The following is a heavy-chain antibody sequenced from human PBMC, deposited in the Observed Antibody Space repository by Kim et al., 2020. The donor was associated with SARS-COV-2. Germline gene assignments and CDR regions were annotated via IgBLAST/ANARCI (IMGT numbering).Heavy chain of an antibody. J-gene: IGHJ4*02. V-gene: IGHV3-33*06. Sequence: KYNGDAVKGRITISRDNSKNTLYLQMNSLRAEDTAVYYCAEGRDGYPIDYWGQGTLVTVSS. CDR3: AEGRDGYPIDY. CDR2: K. D-gene: IGHD5-12*01.